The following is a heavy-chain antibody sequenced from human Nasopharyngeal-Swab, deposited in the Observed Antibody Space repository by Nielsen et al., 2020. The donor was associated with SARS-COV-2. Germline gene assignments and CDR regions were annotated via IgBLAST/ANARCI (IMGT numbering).Heavy chain of an antibody. J-gene: IGHJ3*02. V-gene: IGHV4-34*01. D-gene: IGHD6-19*01. CDR1: GGSLNNYW. CDR3: ARHIRGWDAFDI. Sequence: SQTRSLTRAVYGGSLNNYWWSWIRQTPGKGLEWNGEISHRGTTNYNPSLKSRVTISVDTSKNQFSLELISVTAADTAVYYCARHIRGWDAFDIWGQGTTVTVSS. CDR2: ISHRGTT.